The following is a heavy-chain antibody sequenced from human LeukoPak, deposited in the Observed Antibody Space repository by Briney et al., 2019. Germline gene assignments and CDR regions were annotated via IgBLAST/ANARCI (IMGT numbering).Heavy chain of an antibody. Sequence: SQTLSLTCAISGDSVSSNSVAWDWIRQSPSRGLEWLGRTYYRSKWYNDYAVSLESRITIDPDTTKNQLSLQLNSVTPEDTAVYYCAREGAGFNNWGQGTLVTVSS. D-gene: IGHD1-26*01. CDR3: AREGAGFNN. J-gene: IGHJ4*02. CDR2: TYYRSKWYN. V-gene: IGHV6-1*01. CDR1: GDSVSSNSVA.